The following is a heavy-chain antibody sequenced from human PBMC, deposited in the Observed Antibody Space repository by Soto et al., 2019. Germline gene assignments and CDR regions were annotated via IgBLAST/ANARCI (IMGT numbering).Heavy chain of an antibody. CDR3: ATSMVRGGRGGY. Sequence: QVQLQQWGAGLLKPSETLSLTCAVYGGSFSGYYWSWIRQPPGKGLEWIGEINHSGSTNYNPSLKSRVIISVETSKNQFSLKLSSVTAADTAVYYCATSMVRGGRGGYWGQGTLVTVSS. J-gene: IGHJ4*02. CDR1: GGSFSGYY. V-gene: IGHV4-34*01. D-gene: IGHD3-10*01. CDR2: INHSGST.